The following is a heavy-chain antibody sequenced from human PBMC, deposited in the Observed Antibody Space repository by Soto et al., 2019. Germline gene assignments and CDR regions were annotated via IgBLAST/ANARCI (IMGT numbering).Heavy chain of an antibody. V-gene: IGHV4-30-4*01. D-gene: IGHD5-12*01. J-gene: IGHJ4*02. Sequence: PSETLSLTCPVSGFSMGRGHYYWRWIRQPPGKGLECIGYIYKTGSAYYNPSLHSRLTMSVYTSKNQFSLNVYYVSASETAVYYCARYSGPDVYFDYWSQGTRVTVS. CDR3: ARYSGPDVYFDY. CDR1: GFSMGRGHYY. CDR2: IYKTGSA.